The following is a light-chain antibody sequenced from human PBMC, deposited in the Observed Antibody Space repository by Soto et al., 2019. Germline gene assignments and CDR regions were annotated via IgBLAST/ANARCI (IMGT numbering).Light chain of an antibody. V-gene: IGKV3D-15*01. Sequence: EIVRTQSPATLSVSPGERATLSCRASQSVNRNLAWYQQKPGQAPRLLIYGASNRATGIPARFSGSGSGTEFTLTISSLQSEDFAVYYCQKYNNWPLTFGGGTKVEI. CDR3: QKYNNWPLT. CDR1: QSVNRN. CDR2: GAS. J-gene: IGKJ4*01.